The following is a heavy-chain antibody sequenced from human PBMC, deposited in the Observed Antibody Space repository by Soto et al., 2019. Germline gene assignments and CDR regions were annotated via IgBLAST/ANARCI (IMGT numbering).Heavy chain of an antibody. J-gene: IGHJ4*02. V-gene: IGHV1-2*02. CDR1: GYRFIDYF. D-gene: IGHD1-7*01. CDR3: AREYNWNYKGWPVA. CDR2: INPKSGGT. Sequence: SVKVSCKASGYRFIDYFMHWVRRAPGQGLEWMGWINPKSGGTKIAQKFQGRTTMTRDTSINTVFMELSRLTSDDTAVYFCAREYNWNYKGWPVARGLGTLITV.